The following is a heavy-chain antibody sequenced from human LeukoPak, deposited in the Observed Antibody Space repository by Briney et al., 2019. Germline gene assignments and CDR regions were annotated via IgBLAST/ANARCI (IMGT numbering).Heavy chain of an antibody. CDR3: ARDGTAANFDY. Sequence: PGGSLRLSCGASGFTFRTYWMHWVRQAPGKGLVWVSRINSDGSTTDYADSVKGRFTISRDNAKNTVYLQMNSLRAEDTAVYYCARDGTAANFDYWGQGTLVTVSS. CDR1: GFTFRTYW. D-gene: IGHD6-13*01. V-gene: IGHV3-74*01. J-gene: IGHJ4*02. CDR2: INSDGSTT.